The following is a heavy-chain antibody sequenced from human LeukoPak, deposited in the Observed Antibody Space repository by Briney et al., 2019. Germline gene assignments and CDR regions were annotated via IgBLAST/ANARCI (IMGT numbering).Heavy chain of an antibody. CDR1: GFTFSSYS. D-gene: IGHD6-19*01. Sequence: GGSLRLSCAASGFTFSSYSMNWVRQAPGKGLEWVSSISSSSSYIYYADSEKGRFTISRDNAKNSLYLQMNSLRAEDTAVYYCARSAAYSSDSRRTPDDYWGQGTLVTVSS. CDR2: ISSSSSYI. CDR3: ARSAAYSSDSRRTPDDY. V-gene: IGHV3-21*01. J-gene: IGHJ4*02.